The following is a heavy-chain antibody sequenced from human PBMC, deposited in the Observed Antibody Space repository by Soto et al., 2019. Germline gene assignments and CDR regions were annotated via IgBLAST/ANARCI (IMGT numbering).Heavy chain of an antibody. V-gene: IGHV3-33*06. CDR2: IWYDGSNK. J-gene: IGHJ4*02. CDR1: GFTFSSYG. CDR3: AKSKDHYYDRWYFDY. D-gene: IGHD3-22*01. Sequence: GGSLRLSCAASGFTFSSYGMHWVRQAPGKGLEWVAVIWYDGSNKYYADSVKGRFTISRDNSKNTLYLQMNSLRAEDTAVYYCAKSKDHYYDRWYFDYWGQGTLVTVSS.